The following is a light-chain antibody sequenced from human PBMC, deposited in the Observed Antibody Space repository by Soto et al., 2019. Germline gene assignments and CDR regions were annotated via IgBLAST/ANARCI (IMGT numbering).Light chain of an antibody. V-gene: IGKV3-20*01. Sequence: EIVLTQSPGTLSLSPGEIATLSCRASQSVRSGYFAWYQQKPGQAPRLLIVGASSRATGIPDRVSGGGSGTDFSLTISRLEPEDFALYYCHQYDNSPLTFGGGTKVEIK. CDR2: GAS. J-gene: IGKJ4*01. CDR1: QSVRSGY. CDR3: HQYDNSPLT.